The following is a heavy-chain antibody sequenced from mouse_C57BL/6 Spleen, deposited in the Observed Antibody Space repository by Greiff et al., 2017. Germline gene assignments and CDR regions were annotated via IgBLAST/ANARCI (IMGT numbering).Heavy chain of an antibody. V-gene: IGHV1-69*01. Sequence: VKLQQPGAELVMPGASVKLSCKASGYTFTSYWMHWVKQRPGQGLEWIGEIDPSDSYTNYNQKFKGKSSLTVDKSSSTAYMQLSSLTSEDSAVYYCASRLYAMDYWGQGTSGTVSS. D-gene: IGHD2-13*01. CDR3: ASRLYAMDY. J-gene: IGHJ4*01. CDR1: GYTFTSYW. CDR2: IDPSDSYT.